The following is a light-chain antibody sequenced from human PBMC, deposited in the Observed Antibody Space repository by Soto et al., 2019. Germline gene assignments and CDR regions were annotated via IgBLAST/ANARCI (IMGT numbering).Light chain of an antibody. CDR3: QVWDSSSDHYV. CDR1: NIGSKS. CDR2: DDS. J-gene: IGLJ1*01. V-gene: IGLV3-21*02. Sequence: SYELTQPPSVSVAPGQTARITCGGNNIGSKSVHWYQQKPGQAPVLVVYDDSDRPSAIPERFSGSNSGNTATLTISRVEAGDEADSYCQVWDSSSDHYVFGTGTKVTVL.